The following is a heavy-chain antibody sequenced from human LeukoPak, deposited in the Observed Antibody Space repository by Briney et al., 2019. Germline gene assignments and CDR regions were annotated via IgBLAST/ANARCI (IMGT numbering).Heavy chain of an antibody. V-gene: IGHV3-64*01. CDR1: GFTFRNYA. J-gene: IGHJ4*02. CDR3: ARIYYDRGGHYYDY. D-gene: IGHD3-22*01. Sequence: GGSLRLSCAASGFTFRNYAMHWVRQAPGEGLEYVSAITVDGGTTYYARSVKDRFTISRDNSKNTLYLQMGSLRAEDMAVYYCARIYYDRGGHYYDYWGQGTLVTVSS. CDR2: ITVDGGTT.